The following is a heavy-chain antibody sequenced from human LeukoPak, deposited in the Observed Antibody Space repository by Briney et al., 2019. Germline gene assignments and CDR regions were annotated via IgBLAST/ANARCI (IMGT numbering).Heavy chain of an antibody. D-gene: IGHD3-9*01. J-gene: IGHJ4*02. CDR3: ARDPGLYYDILTGPDY. CDR2: INSDGSST. CDR1: GFTFSSYW. V-gene: IGHV3-74*01. Sequence: PGGSLRLSCAASGFTFSSYWMHWVRQAPGKGLVWVSRINSDGSSTSYADSLKGRFTISRDNAKNTLYLQMNSLRAEDTAVYYCARDPGLYYDILTGPDYWGQGPLVTVSS.